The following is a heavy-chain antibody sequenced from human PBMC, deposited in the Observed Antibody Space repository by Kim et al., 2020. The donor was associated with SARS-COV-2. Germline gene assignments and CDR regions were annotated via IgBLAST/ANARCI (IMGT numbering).Heavy chain of an antibody. CDR2: IYYSGST. V-gene: IGHV4-31*03. D-gene: IGHD3-22*01. CDR3: ARTRSPSSLYFDSSGSFDY. Sequence: SETLSLTCTVSGGSISSGGYYWSWIRQHPGKGLEWIGYIYYSGSTYYNPSLKSRVTISVDTSKNQFSLKLSSVTAADTAVYYCARTRSPSSLYFDSSGSFDYWGQGTLVTVSS. CDR1: GGSISSGGYY. J-gene: IGHJ4*02.